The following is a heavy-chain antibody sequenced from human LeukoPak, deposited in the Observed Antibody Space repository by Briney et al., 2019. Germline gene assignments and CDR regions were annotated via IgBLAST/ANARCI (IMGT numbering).Heavy chain of an antibody. V-gene: IGHV2-26*01. CDR3: ARIAPHTALVTNWFAP. D-gene: IGHD5-18*01. J-gene: IGHJ5*02. CDR2: IFWNDEK. CDR1: GFSLSNARMG. Sequence: SGPTLVNPTETLTQTCTVSGFSLSNARMGVSWIRQPPGKALEWLAHIFWNDEKSYSTYLKNRHIISKDTSKSQRVLTMTNMDPVDTATYYCARIAPHTALVTNWFAPWGQGTLVTVSS.